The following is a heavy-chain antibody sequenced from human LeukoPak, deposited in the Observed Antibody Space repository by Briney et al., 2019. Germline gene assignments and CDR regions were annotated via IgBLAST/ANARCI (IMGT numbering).Heavy chain of an antibody. CDR3: AKDSAVLPY. Sequence: PGRSLRLSCAASGFTFSSYAMHWVRQAPGKGLEWVAVISYDGSNKYYADSVKGRFTISRDNSKNTLYLQMNSLRAEDTAVYYCAKDSAVLPYWGQGTLVTVSS. CDR2: ISYDGSNK. D-gene: IGHD6-19*01. V-gene: IGHV3-30-3*01. J-gene: IGHJ4*02. CDR1: GFTFSSYA.